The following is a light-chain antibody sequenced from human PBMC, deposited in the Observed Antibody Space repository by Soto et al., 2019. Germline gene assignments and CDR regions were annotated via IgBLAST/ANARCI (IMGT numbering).Light chain of an antibody. CDR1: QSVSSN. V-gene: IGKV3-15*01. CDR2: GAS. J-gene: IGKJ2*01. CDR3: QQYNNSPPT. Sequence: EIVMTQSPATLSVSPGERATLSCRASQSVSSNLAWYQQKPGQAPRLLIYGASTRATGIPARFSGSGSGTDFSLTTSRLQSEDFAVYYCQQYNNSPPTFGQGTKLEIK.